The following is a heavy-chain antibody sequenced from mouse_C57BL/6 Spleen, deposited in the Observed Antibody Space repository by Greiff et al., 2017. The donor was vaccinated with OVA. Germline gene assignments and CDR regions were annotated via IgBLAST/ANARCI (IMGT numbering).Heavy chain of an antibody. V-gene: IGHV1-82*01. CDR1: GYAFSSSW. CDR2: IYPGDGDT. J-gene: IGHJ4*01. Sequence: QVQLQQSGPELVKPGASVKISCKASGYAFSSSWMNWVKQRPGKGLEWIGRIYPGDGDTNYNGKFKGKATLTADKSSSTAYMQLSSLTSEDSAVYFCARWGGSGEAMDYWGQGTSVTVSS. D-gene: IGHD1-1*01. CDR3: ARWGGSGEAMDY.